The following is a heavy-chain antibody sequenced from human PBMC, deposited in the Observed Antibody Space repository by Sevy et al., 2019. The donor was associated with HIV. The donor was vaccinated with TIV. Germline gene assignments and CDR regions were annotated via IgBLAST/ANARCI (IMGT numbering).Heavy chain of an antibody. CDR3: ARSIEQQHDAFDI. V-gene: IGHV4-39*01. J-gene: IGHJ3*02. Sequence: SETLSLTCTVSGASIRDSSYYWAWIRQPPVKGLEWIGHIYSYGETYYNSSLKSRVTISVDTSKNQFSLSLTSVTAADTAIYFCARSIEQQHDAFDIWGQGTMVTVSS. CDR2: IYSYGET. CDR1: GASIRDSSYY. D-gene: IGHD6-13*01.